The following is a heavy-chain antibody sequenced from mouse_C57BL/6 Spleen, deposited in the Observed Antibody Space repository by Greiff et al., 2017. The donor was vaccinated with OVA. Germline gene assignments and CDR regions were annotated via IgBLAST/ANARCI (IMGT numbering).Heavy chain of an antibody. J-gene: IGHJ3*01. Sequence: QVQLQQSGAELVRPGASVTLSCKASGYTFTDYEMHWVKQTPVHGLEWIGAIDPETGGTAYNQKFKGQAILTADKSSSTAYMELRSLTSEDSAVYYCTGGDYGGFAYWGQGTLVTVSA. CDR1: GYTFTDYE. CDR2: IDPETGGT. CDR3: TGGDYGGFAY. V-gene: IGHV1-15*01. D-gene: IGHD2-4*01.